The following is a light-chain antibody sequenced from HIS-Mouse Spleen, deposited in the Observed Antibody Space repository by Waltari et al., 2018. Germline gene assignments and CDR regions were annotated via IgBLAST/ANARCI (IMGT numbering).Light chain of an antibody. Sequence: DIQMTQSPSSLSASVGDRVTITCRASQSISSYLNWYQQKPGKAPKLLIYAASSLQSGVPSSFSGSGSWTDFTLTISSLQPEDFATYYCQQSYSTPSTFGQGTKLEIK. CDR2: AAS. V-gene: IGKV1-39*01. CDR1: QSISSY. J-gene: IGKJ2*02. CDR3: QQSYSTPST.